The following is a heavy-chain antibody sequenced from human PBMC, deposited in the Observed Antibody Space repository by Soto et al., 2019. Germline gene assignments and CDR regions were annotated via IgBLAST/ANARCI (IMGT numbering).Heavy chain of an antibody. Sequence: QVQLVQSGAEVKKPGSSVNVSCKASGGTFSSYTISWVRQAPGQGLEWMGRIIPNLGIANYAQKFQDRVTITADKSTSTAYMELSSLRSEDTAVYYCARVMGATTSGFYYGMDVWGQGTTVTVSS. V-gene: IGHV1-69*02. J-gene: IGHJ6*02. CDR1: GGTFSSYT. D-gene: IGHD1-26*01. CDR2: IIPNLGIA. CDR3: ARVMGATTSGFYYGMDV.